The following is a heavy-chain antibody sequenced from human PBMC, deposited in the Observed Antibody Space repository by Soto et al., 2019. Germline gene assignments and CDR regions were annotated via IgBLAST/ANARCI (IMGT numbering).Heavy chain of an antibody. CDR2: IYPDDSDT. V-gene: IGHV5-51*01. J-gene: IGHJ6*02. D-gene: IGHD2-21*01. CDR1: GSTFSTYW. Sequence: GESLKISCQSSGSTFSTYWVAWVRQRPGKALEWLGLIYPDDSDTRYNPSFRGQVTISAEKSSSTIFLQWSSLKASDTATYYCARTRRDVQDNCFLCHMDVGGQGNTVTVS. CDR3: ARTRRDVQDNCFLCHMDV.